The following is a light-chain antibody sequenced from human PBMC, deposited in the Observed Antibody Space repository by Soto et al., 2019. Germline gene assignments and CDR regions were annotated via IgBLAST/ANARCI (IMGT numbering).Light chain of an antibody. CDR2: DVS. CDR3: SSYTSRGTLV. Sequence: QSALTQPASVSGSPGQSITISCTGTSSDVGDYPYVSWYQHHPGKAPKLMIYDVSNRPSGVSNRFSGSKSGNTASLTISGLQAEDEADYYCSSYTSRGTLVFGGGTQLTVL. V-gene: IGLV2-14*03. CDR1: SSDVGDYPY. J-gene: IGLJ3*02.